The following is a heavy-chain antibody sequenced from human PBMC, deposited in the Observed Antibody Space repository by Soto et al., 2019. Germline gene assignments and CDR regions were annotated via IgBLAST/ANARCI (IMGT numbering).Heavy chain of an antibody. D-gene: IGHD2-15*01. J-gene: IGHJ2*01. CDR1: GYTFTGYY. CDR2: INPNSGGT. Sequence: QVQLVQSGAEVKKPGASVKVSCKASGYTFTGYYMHWVRQAPGQGLEWMGWINPNSGGTNYAQKFQGWVTMTRDTSISTAYMELSRLRSDDTAVYYCARSSGGSWRNLPSYFDLWGRGTLVTVSS. V-gene: IGHV1-2*04. CDR3: ARSSGGSWRNLPSYFDL.